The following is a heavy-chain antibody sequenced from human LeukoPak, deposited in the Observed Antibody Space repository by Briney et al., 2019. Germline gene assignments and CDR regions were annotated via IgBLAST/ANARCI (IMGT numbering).Heavy chain of an antibody. Sequence: GGSLRLSCAASGFNFDSYAMSWVRQVPGKGLEWVSAISGSGDNTLYADSVKGRVTIFRDNSKNMLYLQMNSLRVEDTAVYYCAKDGNILQWLIYYYFDYWGQGTLVTVSS. CDR2: ISGSGDNT. J-gene: IGHJ4*02. CDR3: AKDGNILQWLIYYYFDY. V-gene: IGHV3-23*01. CDR1: GFNFDSYA. D-gene: IGHD6-19*01.